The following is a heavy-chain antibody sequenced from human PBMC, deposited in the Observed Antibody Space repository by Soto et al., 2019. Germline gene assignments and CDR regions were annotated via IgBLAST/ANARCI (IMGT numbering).Heavy chain of an antibody. CDR1: GFTFSSYG. CDR3: AKEQDY. J-gene: IGHJ4*02. V-gene: IGHV3-30*18. CDR2: ISYDGSNK. Sequence: QVQLVESGGGVVQPGRSLRLSCAASGFTFSSYGMHWVRQAPGKGLEWVAVISYDGSNKYYADPVKGRSTISRDNSKNTLYLQMNSLRAEDTAVYYCAKEQDYWGQGTLVTVSS.